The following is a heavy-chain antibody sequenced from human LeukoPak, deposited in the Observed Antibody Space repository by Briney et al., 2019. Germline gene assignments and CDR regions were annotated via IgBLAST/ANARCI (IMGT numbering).Heavy chain of an antibody. D-gene: IGHD2-2*01. CDR3: AKGHTISCYRNWFDP. Sequence: GGSLRLSCAASGFTFSSYAMSWVRQAPGKGLEWVSGISGGGGSTYYTDSVKGRFTISRDNSKNTLYLQVNTLRAEDTAVYYCAKGHTISCYRNWFDPWGQGTLVTVSS. CDR1: GFTFSSYA. V-gene: IGHV3-23*01. CDR2: ISGGGGST. J-gene: IGHJ5*02.